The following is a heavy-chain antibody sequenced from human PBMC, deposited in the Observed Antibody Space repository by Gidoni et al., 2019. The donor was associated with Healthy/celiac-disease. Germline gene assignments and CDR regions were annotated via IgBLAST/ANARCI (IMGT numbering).Heavy chain of an antibody. Sequence: EVQLLESGGGLVQPGGSLRLSCAASGFTFSSYAMSWVRQAPGKGLEWVSAISGSGGSTYYADSVKGRFTISRDNSKNTLYLQMNSLRAEDTAVYYCAKVADGDCYLVLSLLCASYYFDYWGQGTLVTVSS. CDR3: AKVADGDCYLVLSLLCASYYFDY. J-gene: IGHJ4*02. V-gene: IGHV3-23*01. CDR2: ISGSGGST. CDR1: GFTFSSYA. D-gene: IGHD2-21*02.